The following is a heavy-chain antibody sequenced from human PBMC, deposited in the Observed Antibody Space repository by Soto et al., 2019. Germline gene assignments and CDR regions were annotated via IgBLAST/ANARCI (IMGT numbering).Heavy chain of an antibody. J-gene: IGHJ6*03. D-gene: IGHD1-26*01. CDR1: GFTFSSYT. Sequence: GGSLRLSCAASGFTFSSYTMSWVRQAPGKGLEWVSAISGSGGSTYYADSVKGRFTISRDNSKNTLYLQMNSLRAEDTAVYYCANTRGLSTKYYYMDVWGKGTTVTVSS. V-gene: IGHV3-23*01. CDR2: ISGSGGST. CDR3: ANTRGLSTKYYYMDV.